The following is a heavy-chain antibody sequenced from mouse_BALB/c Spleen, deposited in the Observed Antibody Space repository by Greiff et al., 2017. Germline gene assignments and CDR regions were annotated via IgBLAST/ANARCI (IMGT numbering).Heavy chain of an antibody. J-gene: IGHJ4*01. CDR1: GFTFTSYY. CDR3: TRTLYDSSSYALDY. Sequence: QVQLQQPGAELVKPGASVTLSCKASGFTFTSYYMYWVKQTPGQGLEWIGGINPSNGGTNFNEKFKSKATLTVDKSSSTAYMQLSSLTSEDSAVYYCTRTLYDSSSYALDYWGQGTSVTVSS. D-gene: IGHD1-1*01. CDR2: INPSNGGT. V-gene: IGHV1S81*02.